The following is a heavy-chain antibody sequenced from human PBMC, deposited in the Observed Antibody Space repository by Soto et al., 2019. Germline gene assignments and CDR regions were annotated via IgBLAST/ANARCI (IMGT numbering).Heavy chain of an antibody. D-gene: IGHD5-18*01. J-gene: IGHJ6*02. Sequence: SETLSLTCTVSGGSISSYYWSWIRQPPGKGLEWIGYIYYSGSTNYNPSLKSRVTISVDTSKNQFSLKLSSVTAADTAVYYCARVGYSYGYYYYGMDVWGQGTTVTVS. V-gene: IGHV4-59*01. CDR2: IYYSGST. CDR3: ARVGYSYGYYYYGMDV. CDR1: GGSISSYY.